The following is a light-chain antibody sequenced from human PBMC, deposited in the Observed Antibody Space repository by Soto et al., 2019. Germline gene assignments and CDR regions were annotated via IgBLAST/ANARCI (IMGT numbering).Light chain of an antibody. CDR1: QNIRNY. CDR2: GAS. Sequence: DIQMTQSPSSLSASVGDRVTITCRASQNIRNYLNWYQQKPGKAPKLLIYGASTLQSGVPSRFSGSGSGTDFTLTITNLQPEDSATYFCQQSHSTPLTFGGGTKLEI. CDR3: QQSHSTPLT. J-gene: IGKJ4*01. V-gene: IGKV1-39*01.